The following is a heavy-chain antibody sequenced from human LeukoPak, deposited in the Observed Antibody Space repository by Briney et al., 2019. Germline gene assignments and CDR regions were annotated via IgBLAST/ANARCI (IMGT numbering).Heavy chain of an antibody. Sequence: EASVKVSCKASGYTFMSHGISWVRQAPGQGLEWMGWISGDSSNTNYAQRLQGRVTMTTDTSTTTAYMELRSLRSDDTAVYYCARDPSNSGYDYLYYFDYWGQGTLVTVSS. V-gene: IGHV1-18*01. D-gene: IGHD5-12*01. J-gene: IGHJ4*02. CDR3: ARDPSNSGYDYLYYFDY. CDR2: ISGDSSNT. CDR1: GYTFMSHG.